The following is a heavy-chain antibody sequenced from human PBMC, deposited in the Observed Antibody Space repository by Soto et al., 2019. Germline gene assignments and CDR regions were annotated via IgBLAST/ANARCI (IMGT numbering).Heavy chain of an antibody. V-gene: IGHV4-39*01. J-gene: IGHJ6*02. D-gene: IGHD2-2*02. CDR2: IYYSGST. CDR1: GGSISSSSYY. Sequence: QLQLQESGPGLVKPSETLSLTCTVSGGSISSSSYYWGWIRQPPGKGLEWIGSIYYSGSTYYNPSLKSRVTISLDTSKNQFSLTLSSVTAADTAVYYCARHVLVPAAIGGMDVWGQGTTVTVSS. CDR3: ARHVLVPAAIGGMDV.